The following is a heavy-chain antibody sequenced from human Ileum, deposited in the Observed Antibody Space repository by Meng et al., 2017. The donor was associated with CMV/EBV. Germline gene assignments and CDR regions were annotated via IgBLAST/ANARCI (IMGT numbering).Heavy chain of an antibody. CDR2: VRYNGINK. CDR1: GCTVRSYG. Sequence: GAGGGVVQPWGALRLSCAAYGCTVRSYGMHWVDQAPGKGLGWVAFVRYNGINKYYADSLKGPIVISRDDSKNTVYLQLNNLRAEDTAVYYCAKDVAVAGHFDYWGQGTLVTVSS. V-gene: IGHV3-30*02. D-gene: IGHD6-19*01. CDR3: AKDVAVAGHFDY. J-gene: IGHJ4*02.